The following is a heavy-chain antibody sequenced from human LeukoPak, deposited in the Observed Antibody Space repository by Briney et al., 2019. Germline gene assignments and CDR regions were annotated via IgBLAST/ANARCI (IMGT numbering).Heavy chain of an antibody. CDR1: GFTFGSSG. V-gene: IGHV3-30*03. CDR3: ARDREVPLLWFGELSY. J-gene: IGHJ4*02. Sequence: AGGSLRLSCAVSGFTFGSSGMHWVRQAPGKGLEWVAVIADHGINKYYADSVKGRFTISRDNSKNTLYLQMNSLRAEDTAVYYCARDREVPLLWFGELSYWGQGTLVTVSS. CDR2: IADHGINK. D-gene: IGHD3-10*01.